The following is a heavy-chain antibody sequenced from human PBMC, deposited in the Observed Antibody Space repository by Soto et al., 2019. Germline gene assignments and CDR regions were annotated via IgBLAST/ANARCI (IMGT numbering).Heavy chain of an antibody. D-gene: IGHD3-10*01. J-gene: IGHJ4*02. Sequence: PLETLPLTCTVSGGSSSSYYWSWIRQPPGKGLEWIGYIYYSGSTNYNPSLKSRVTISVDTSKNQFSLKLSSVTAADTAVYYCAYGYYFDYWGQGTLVTVSS. CDR1: GGSSSSYY. CDR3: AYGYYFDY. V-gene: IGHV4-59*01. CDR2: IYYSGST.